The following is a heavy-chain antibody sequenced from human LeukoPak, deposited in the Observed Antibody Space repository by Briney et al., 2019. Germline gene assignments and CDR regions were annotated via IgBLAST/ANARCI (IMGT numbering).Heavy chain of an antibody. CDR2: IIPIFGTA. V-gene: IGHV1-69*13. Sequence: GASVKVSCNASGGTFSSYANSWVRQAPGQGLERMGGIIPIFGTANYAQKFQGRVTITADESTSTAYMELSSLRSEDTAVYYCARTTTVPPYGMDVWGQGTTVTVSS. CDR1: GGTFSSYA. J-gene: IGHJ6*02. D-gene: IGHD4-17*01. CDR3: ARTTTVPPYGMDV.